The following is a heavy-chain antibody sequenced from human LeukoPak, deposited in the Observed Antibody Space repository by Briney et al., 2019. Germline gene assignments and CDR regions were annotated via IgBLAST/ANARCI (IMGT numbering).Heavy chain of an antibody. CDR1: GGSISSSSYY. V-gene: IGHV4-39*07. D-gene: IGHD3-10*01. CDR2: IYYSGST. CDR3: ARGQVLLWFGELLD. Sequence: PSETLSLTSTVSGGSISSSSYYWGWIRQPPGKGLEWIGSIYYSGSTYYNPSLKSRVTISVDTSKNQFSLKLSSVTAADTAVYYCARGQVLLWFGELLDWGQGTLVTVSS. J-gene: IGHJ4*02.